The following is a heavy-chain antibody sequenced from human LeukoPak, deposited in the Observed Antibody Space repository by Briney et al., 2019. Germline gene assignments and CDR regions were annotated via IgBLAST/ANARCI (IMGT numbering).Heavy chain of an antibody. J-gene: IGHJ4*02. V-gene: IGHV3-23*01. CDR2: MSGSGGST. D-gene: IGHD3-16*02. CDR1: GGSFSGYY. CDR3: AKDSYYDYVWGSYRYTNQFDY. Sequence: PSETLSLTCAVYGGSFSGYYWSWVRQAPGKGLEWVSGMSGSGGSTYYADSVKGRFTISRDNSKNTLYLQMNSLRAEDTAVYYCAKDSYYDYVWGSYRYTNQFDYWGQGTLVTVSS.